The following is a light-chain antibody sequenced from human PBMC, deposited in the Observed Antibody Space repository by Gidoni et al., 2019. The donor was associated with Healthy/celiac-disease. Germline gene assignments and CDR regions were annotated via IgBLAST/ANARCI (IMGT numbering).Light chain of an antibody. J-gene: IGLJ2*01. V-gene: IGLV3-19*01. CDR3: NSRDSSGTISVV. CDR1: SLRSYY. Sequence: SSELTQDPAVSVALVQTVRITCQGDSLRSYYASWYQQKPGQAPVLFIYGKNNRPSGIPDRFSGSSSGNTASLTITGAQAEDEADYYCNSRDSSGTISVVFGGGTKLTVL. CDR2: GKN.